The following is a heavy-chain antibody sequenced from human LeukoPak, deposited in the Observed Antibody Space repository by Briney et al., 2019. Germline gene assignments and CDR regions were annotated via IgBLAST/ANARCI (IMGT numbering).Heavy chain of an antibody. Sequence: SETLSLTCTVSADSISSYYWSWIRQPPGKGLEWIGYIYYSGSTNYNPSLKSRVTISVDTSKNQFSLTLSSVTAADTAVYYCARRFYGSGTPRRWFDPWGQGTPVTVSS. D-gene: IGHD3-10*01. CDR3: ARRFYGSGTPRRWFDP. V-gene: IGHV4-59*01. J-gene: IGHJ5*02. CDR2: IYYSGST. CDR1: ADSISSYY.